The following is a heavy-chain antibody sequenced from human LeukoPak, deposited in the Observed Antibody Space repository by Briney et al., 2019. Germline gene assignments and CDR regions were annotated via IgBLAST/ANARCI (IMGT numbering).Heavy chain of an antibody. CDR2: INHSGST. Sequence: PSETLSLTCAVYGGSFSGYYWSWIRQPPGKGLEWIGEINHSGSTNYNPSLNSRVTISVDKSKNQFSLKLSSVTAEDTAVYYCASGKYSGSYYVYWGQGTLVTVSS. J-gene: IGHJ4*02. CDR1: GGSFSGYY. V-gene: IGHV4-34*01. D-gene: IGHD1-26*01. CDR3: ASGKYSGSYYVY.